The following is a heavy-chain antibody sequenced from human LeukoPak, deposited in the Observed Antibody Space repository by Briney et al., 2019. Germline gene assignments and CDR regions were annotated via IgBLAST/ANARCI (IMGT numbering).Heavy chain of an antibody. CDR1: GGSISSYY. CDR2: IYYSGST. D-gene: IGHD3-16*01. Sequence: SETLSLTCTVSGGSISSYYWSWIRQPPGKGLEWIGYIYYSGSTYYNPSLRSRVTISVDTSKNQFSLKLSSVTAADTAVYYCAKPGGEYYYYYMDVWGKGTTVTISS. CDR3: AKPGGEYYYYYMDV. J-gene: IGHJ6*03. V-gene: IGHV4-59*01.